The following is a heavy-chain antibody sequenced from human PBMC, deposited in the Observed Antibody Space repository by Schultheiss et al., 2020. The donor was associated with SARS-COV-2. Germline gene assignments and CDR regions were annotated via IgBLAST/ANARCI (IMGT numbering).Heavy chain of an antibody. J-gene: IGHJ5*02. CDR2: IYYSGST. Sequence: SQTLSLTCTVSGGSISSGGYYWSWIRQHPGKGLEWIGYIYYSGSTYYNPSLKSRVTISVDTSKNQFSLKLSSVTAADTAVYYCARSVAAYNWFDPWGQGALVTVSS. D-gene: IGHD2-15*01. CDR1: GGSISSGGYY. CDR3: ARSVAAYNWFDP. V-gene: IGHV4-31*03.